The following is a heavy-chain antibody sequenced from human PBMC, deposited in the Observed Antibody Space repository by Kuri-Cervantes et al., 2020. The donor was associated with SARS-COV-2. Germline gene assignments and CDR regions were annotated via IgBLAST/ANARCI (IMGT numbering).Heavy chain of an antibody. Sequence: SLNLSCEASGFTFSSYGMHWVRQAPGKGLEWVAVISYDGSNKYYADSVKGRFTISRDDSKNTLYLQMNSLRAEDTAVYYCARDGALPAGLDYWGQGTLVTVSS. CDR3: ARDGALPAGLDY. D-gene: IGHD2-2*01. CDR1: GFTFSSYG. J-gene: IGHJ4*02. CDR2: ISYDGSNK. V-gene: IGHV3-30*19.